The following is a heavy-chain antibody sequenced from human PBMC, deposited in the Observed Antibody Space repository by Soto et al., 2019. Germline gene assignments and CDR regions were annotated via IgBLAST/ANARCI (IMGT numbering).Heavy chain of an antibody. CDR1: DGPISSYY. Sequence: QVQLQESGPGLVKPSETLSLNCTVSDGPISSYYWSWIRQSPGKGLEWIGYIYYSGSSNCNPSLTSRVTISVDTSKNQCSLELSSVTAADTAVYYCARGSSGWPPRLDYWGQGTLVTVSS. D-gene: IGHD6-19*01. CDR2: IYYSGSS. CDR3: ARGSSGWPPRLDY. V-gene: IGHV4-59*01. J-gene: IGHJ4*02.